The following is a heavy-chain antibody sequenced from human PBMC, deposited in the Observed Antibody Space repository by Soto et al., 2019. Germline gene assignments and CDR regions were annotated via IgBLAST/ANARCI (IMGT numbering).Heavy chain of an antibody. CDR3: AKDPSGSSFPLDWFDP. V-gene: IGHV3-23*01. J-gene: IGHJ5*02. D-gene: IGHD6-6*01. CDR1: GFTFSNYA. Sequence: EVQLLESGGDLVQPGGSLRLSCAASGFTFSNYAMSWVRQPPGKGLEWVSIISANGATSYYADSVKGRFTISRDNSKTTLYLQMDNLRAEDTAVYYCAKDPSGSSFPLDWFDPWGQGTLVTVSS. CDR2: ISANGATS.